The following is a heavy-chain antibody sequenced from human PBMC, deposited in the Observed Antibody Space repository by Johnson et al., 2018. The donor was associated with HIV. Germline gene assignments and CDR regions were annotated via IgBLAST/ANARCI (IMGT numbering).Heavy chain of an antibody. CDR1: GFTFDDYA. CDR2: ISWNSGSI. V-gene: IGHV3-9*01. Sequence: EVQLVESGGGLVQPGRSLRLSCAASGFTFDDYAMHWVRQAPGKGLEWVSGISWNSGSIGYADSVKGRFTISRDNAKNSLYLQMNSLRAEDTAVYYCARGPEGDAFDIWGQGTMVTVSS. J-gene: IGHJ3*02. CDR3: ARGPEGDAFDI.